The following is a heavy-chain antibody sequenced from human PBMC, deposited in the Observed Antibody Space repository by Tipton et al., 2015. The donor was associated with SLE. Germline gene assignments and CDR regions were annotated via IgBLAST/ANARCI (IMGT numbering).Heavy chain of an antibody. D-gene: IGHD6-19*01. CDR1: GGSFGSYY. CDR2: IYYGGSP. V-gene: IGHV4-59*12. Sequence: TLSLTCTLSGGSFGSYYWNWIRQTPGKGLEWIGYIYYGGSPHYNPSLKNRVTMSLDTSKNQFSLELISVTAADTAVYYCARETEDTGWIHSRDYIYYYYYVDVWGQGTTVTVAS. J-gene: IGHJ6*03. CDR3: ARETEDTGWIHSRDYIYYYYYVDV.